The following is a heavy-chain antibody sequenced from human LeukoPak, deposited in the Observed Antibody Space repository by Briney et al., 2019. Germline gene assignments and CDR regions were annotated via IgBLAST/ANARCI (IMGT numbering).Heavy chain of an antibody. CDR2: ISAYNGNT. CDR1: GYTFTSYG. V-gene: IGHV1-18*01. Sequence: ASVKVSCKASGYTFTSYGISWVGQAPGQGLEWMGWISAYNGNTNYAQKLQGRVTMTTDTSTSTAYMELRSLRSDDTAVYYCARDEGSIVATIHYYGMDVWGQGTTVTVSS. D-gene: IGHD5-12*01. J-gene: IGHJ6*02. CDR3: ARDEGSIVATIHYYGMDV.